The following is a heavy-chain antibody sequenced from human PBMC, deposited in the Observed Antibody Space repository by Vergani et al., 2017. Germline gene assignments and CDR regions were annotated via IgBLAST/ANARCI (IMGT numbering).Heavy chain of an antibody. CDR1: GGSISSSSYY. D-gene: IGHD5-18*01. Sequence: QLQLQESGPGLVKPSETLSLTCTVSGGSISSSSYYWGWIRQPPGKGLEWIGSIYYSGSTYYNPSLKSRVTISVDTSKNQFSLKLSSVTAADTAVYYCAGEGTAMVPFDYWGQGTLVTVSS. J-gene: IGHJ4*02. CDR2: IYYSGST. CDR3: AGEGTAMVPFDY. V-gene: IGHV4-39*07.